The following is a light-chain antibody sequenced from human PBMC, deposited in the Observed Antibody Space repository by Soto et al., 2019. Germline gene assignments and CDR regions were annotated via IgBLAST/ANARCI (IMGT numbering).Light chain of an antibody. CDR2: GAS. J-gene: IGKJ3*01. V-gene: IGKV1-39*01. CDR3: QQSFNAPFT. CDR1: QSISRS. Sequence: DIQMTQAPSSLSASVGDRVTSSCRARQSISRSVNWYQQRPGKAPNLLIYGASSLHSGAPSRFSGSGPGTYFALTISSLQPEDSATYYCQQSFNAPFTFGPGTEVDIK.